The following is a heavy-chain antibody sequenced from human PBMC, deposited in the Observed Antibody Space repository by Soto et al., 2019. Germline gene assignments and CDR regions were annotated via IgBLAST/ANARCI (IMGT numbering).Heavy chain of an antibody. J-gene: IGHJ6*02. CDR1: GFTFSGSA. D-gene: IGHD3-16*01. Sequence: EVQLVESGGGLVQPGGSLKLSCAASGFTFSGSAMHWVRQAAGKGLEWVGLIRNKANRHATAYAASVKGRMTITRDDSKNTAYLQMNSLKTEDTAVYYCATRLTPPYGMDVWGQGTTVTVSS. V-gene: IGHV3-73*02. CDR2: IRNKANRHAT. CDR3: ATRLTPPYGMDV.